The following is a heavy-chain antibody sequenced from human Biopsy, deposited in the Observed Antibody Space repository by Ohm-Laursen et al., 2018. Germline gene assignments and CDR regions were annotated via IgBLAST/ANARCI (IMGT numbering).Heavy chain of an antibody. CDR3: ARDSGILNYGNFKYYHYYGMDV. V-gene: IGHV4-59*02. J-gene: IGHJ6*02. CDR1: GDSVTKYY. D-gene: IGHD4-11*01. CDR2: IYYSVMT. Sequence: TLSLTCTVSGDSVTKYYWSWIRQPPGKGLEWIGHIYYSVMTNYNPSLQSRVSISVDTSRNQVSLTLSSVTAAGTAVYCCARDSGILNYGNFKYYHYYGMDVWGQGTKVTVSS.